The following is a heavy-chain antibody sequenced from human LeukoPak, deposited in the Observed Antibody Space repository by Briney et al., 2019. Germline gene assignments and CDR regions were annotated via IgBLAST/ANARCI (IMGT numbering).Heavy chain of an antibody. J-gene: IGHJ4*02. CDR2: IKSKTDGGTT. Sequence: PGGSLRLSCAASGFTFSNAWMSWVRQAPGKGLEWVGRIKSKTDGGTTDYAAAVKGRFTISRDDSNTTLYLQMNSLKTEDTAVYYCTTDLPYYYGSGSPDYWGQGTLVTVSS. V-gene: IGHV3-15*01. D-gene: IGHD3-10*01. CDR1: GFTFSNAW. CDR3: TTDLPYYYGSGSPDY.